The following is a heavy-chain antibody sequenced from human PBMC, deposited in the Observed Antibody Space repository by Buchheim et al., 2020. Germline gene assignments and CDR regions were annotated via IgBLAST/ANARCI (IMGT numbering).Heavy chain of an antibody. J-gene: IGHJ6*03. CDR1: GFTFSDYY. Sequence: QVQLVESGGGMVKPGGSLRLSCAASGFTFSDYYLTWICQAPGKGLEWVSYISSSSIYTDYADSVRGRFTISSDNAKNSLYLQINSPRAEDTAVYYCASPSRGYFYYLDVWGQGTT. CDR2: ISSSSIYT. V-gene: IGHV3-11*05. CDR3: ASPSRGYFYYLDV. D-gene: IGHD3-10*01.